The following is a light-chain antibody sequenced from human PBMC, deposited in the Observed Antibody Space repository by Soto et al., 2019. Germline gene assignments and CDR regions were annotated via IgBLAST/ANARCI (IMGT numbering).Light chain of an antibody. Sequence: EIVMTQSPATLSVSPGERATLSCRASQSVTYNLAWYQQKPGQAPRLLFYGASTRATGIPARFSGSGSGTEFTLTITSLQSEDVAVYYCQHYNNWPFTFGPGTKVDIK. V-gene: IGKV3-15*01. J-gene: IGKJ3*01. CDR1: QSVTYN. CDR2: GAS. CDR3: QHYNNWPFT.